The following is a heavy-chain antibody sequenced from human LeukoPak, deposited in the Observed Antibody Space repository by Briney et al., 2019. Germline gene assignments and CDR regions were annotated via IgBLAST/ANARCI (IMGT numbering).Heavy chain of an antibody. CDR3: ARAGVDTSGYYYQGFDY. CDR2: IHYDGTNE. J-gene: IGHJ4*02. D-gene: IGHD3-3*01. Sequence: GGSLRLSCAASGFTFSSYGMHWVRQAPGKGLEWVAFIHYDGTNEYYADSVKGRFTISRDNFKNTLSLQMNGLRVEDTALYYCARAGVDTSGYYYQGFDYWGQGTLVTVSS. CDR1: GFTFSSYG. V-gene: IGHV3-30*02.